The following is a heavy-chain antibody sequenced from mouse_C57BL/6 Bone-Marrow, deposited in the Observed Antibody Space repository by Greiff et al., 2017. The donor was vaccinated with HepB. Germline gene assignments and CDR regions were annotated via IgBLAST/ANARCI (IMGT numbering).Heavy chain of an antibody. CDR3: AREGLYYDYDDAMDY. V-gene: IGHV3-6*01. CDR1: GYSITSGYY. CDR2: ISYDGSN. J-gene: IGHJ4*01. Sequence: EVQRVESGPGLVKPSQSLSLTCSVTGYSITSGYYWNWIRQFPGNKLEWMGYISYDGSNNYNPSLKNRISITRDTSKNQFFLKLNSVTTEDTATYYCAREGLYYDYDDAMDYWGQGTSVTVSS. D-gene: IGHD2-4*01.